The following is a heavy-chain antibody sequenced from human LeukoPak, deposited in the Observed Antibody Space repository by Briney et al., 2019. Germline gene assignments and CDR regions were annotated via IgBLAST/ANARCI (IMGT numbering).Heavy chain of an antibody. Sequence: GGSLRLSCAASGFSFSSYWMHWVRQAPGKGLVWVSRINTDGSTTTYADSVKGRFTISRDTAKNTLYLQMNSLRAEDTAVYYCARDTGRAFDIWGQGTMVTVSS. CDR3: ARDTGRAFDI. V-gene: IGHV3-74*01. J-gene: IGHJ3*02. D-gene: IGHD4-17*01. CDR2: INTDGSTT. CDR1: GFSFSSYW.